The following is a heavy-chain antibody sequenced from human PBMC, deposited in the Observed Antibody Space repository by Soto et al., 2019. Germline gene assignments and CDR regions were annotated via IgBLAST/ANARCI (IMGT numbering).Heavy chain of an antibody. CDR2: INPKFGDT. D-gene: IGHD6-25*01. CDR1: GYTFTAYH. V-gene: IGHV1-2*02. CDR3: ARNIDYYYCLGSGNGHGV. Sequence: QVQLVQSGAEVKEPGDSVRVSCEASGYTFTAYHIHWVRQAPGQGLEWMGWINPKFGDTTYAQDCQGRVAMSRDMSISTVYMELSRLTSDDPAIDYCARNIDYYYCLGSGNGHGVWGQGTTVTVFS. J-gene: IGHJ6*02.